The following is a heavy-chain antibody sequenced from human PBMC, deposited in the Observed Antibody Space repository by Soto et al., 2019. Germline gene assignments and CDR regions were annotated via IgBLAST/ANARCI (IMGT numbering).Heavy chain of an antibody. V-gene: IGHV2-5*02. CDR2: IYWDDDK. CDR3: AHKYRLLWFGELRQWFDP. Sequence: QITLKESGPPLVKPTQTLTLTCTFSGFSLSTSGVGVGWIRQPPGKALEWLALIYWDDDKRYSPSLKSRLTITKDTSKNQVVLTMTNMDPVDTATYYCAHKYRLLWFGELRQWFDPWGQGTLVTVSS. J-gene: IGHJ5*02. CDR1: GFSLSTSGVG. D-gene: IGHD3-10*01.